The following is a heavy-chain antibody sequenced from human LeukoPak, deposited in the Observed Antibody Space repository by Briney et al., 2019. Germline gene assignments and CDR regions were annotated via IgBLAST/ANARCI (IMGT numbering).Heavy chain of an antibody. Sequence: SGGSLRLSCGASGFTFSTYAMIWVRQAPGKGLEWVSHISGSGGRTDYADSVKGRFTISSVNSKNTLFLQMNSLRAEDTAVYYCAKDGKKYGSTWDFDYWGQGTLVTVSS. CDR2: ISGSGGRT. V-gene: IGHV3-23*01. J-gene: IGHJ4*02. CDR3: AKDGKKYGSTWDFDY. D-gene: IGHD6-13*01. CDR1: GFTFSTYA.